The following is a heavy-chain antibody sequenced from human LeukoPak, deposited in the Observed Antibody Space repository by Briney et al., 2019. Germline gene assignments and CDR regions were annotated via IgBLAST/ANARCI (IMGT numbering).Heavy chain of an antibody. CDR1: GFTFSSYG. CDR3: AKDRDGGYFDY. D-gene: IGHD3-10*01. Sequence: GGSLRLSCAASGFTFSSYGMHWVRQAPGKGLEWVAVIWYDGSNKYYADSVKGRFTISRDNSKNTLYLQTNSLRAEDTAVYYCAKDRDGGYFDYWGQGTLVTVSS. CDR2: IWYDGSNK. J-gene: IGHJ4*02. V-gene: IGHV3-33*06.